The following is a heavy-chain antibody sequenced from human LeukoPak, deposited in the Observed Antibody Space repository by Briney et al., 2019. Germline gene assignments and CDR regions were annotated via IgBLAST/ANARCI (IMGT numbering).Heavy chain of an antibody. V-gene: IGHV3-30*12. CDR2: ISYDGSNK. CDR1: GFSFHTYG. J-gene: IGHJ6*04. CDR3: AELGITMIGGV. D-gene: IGHD3-10*02. Sequence: GGSLRLSCSASGFSFHTYGMHWVRKAPGKGLEWVAVISYDGSNKYYADSVKGRFTISRDNSKNTLYLQMNSLRAEDTAVYYCAELGITMIGGVWGKGTTVTISS.